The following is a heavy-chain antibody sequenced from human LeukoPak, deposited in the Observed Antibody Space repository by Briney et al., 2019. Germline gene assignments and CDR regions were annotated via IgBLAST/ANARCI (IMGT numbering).Heavy chain of an antibody. V-gene: IGHV3-23*01. J-gene: IGHJ4*02. CDR3: AKRGVVIRGLLVIGYHQEAYHYDF. CDR2: VSERGGST. Sequence: GGSLRLSCVVSGISLSNYAMTWVRQAPGKGLEWVSYVSERGGSTTYADSVKGRFTISRDTSLNTLYLQMNNLRAEDTAVYFCAKRGVVIRGLLVIGYHQEAYHYDFWGQGVLVTVSS. CDR1: GISLSNYA. D-gene: IGHD3-10*01.